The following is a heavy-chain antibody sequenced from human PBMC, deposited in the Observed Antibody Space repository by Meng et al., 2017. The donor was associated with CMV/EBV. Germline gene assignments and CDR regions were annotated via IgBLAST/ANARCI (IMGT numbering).Heavy chain of an antibody. CDR3: AREVRDSSSWGYGMDV. CDR1: GFTFSSYW. D-gene: IGHD6-13*01. J-gene: IGHJ6*02. V-gene: IGHV3-74*01. CDR2: INSDGSST. Sequence: GESLKISCAASGFTFSSYWMHWVRQALGKGLVWVSRINSDGSSTSYADSVKGRFTISRDNAKNTLYLQMNSLSAEDTAVYYCAREVRDSSSWGYGMDVWGQGTTVTVSS.